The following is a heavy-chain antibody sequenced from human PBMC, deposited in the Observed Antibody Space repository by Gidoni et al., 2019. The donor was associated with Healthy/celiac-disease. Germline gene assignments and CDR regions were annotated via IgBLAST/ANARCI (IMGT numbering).Heavy chain of an antibody. V-gene: IGHV4-39*01. CDR1: GGSISSGSYY. J-gene: IGHJ3*02. CDR2: IYYSGRT. Sequence: QLQLQESGPGLVKPSETLSLTCTVSGGSISSGSYYWGWIRQPPGKGLEWIGSIYYSGRTYYNPSLKSRVTISVDTSKNHFSLKLSSVTAADTAVYYCARHFGGEDAFDIWGQGTMVTVSS. D-gene: IGHD3-10*01. CDR3: ARHFGGEDAFDI.